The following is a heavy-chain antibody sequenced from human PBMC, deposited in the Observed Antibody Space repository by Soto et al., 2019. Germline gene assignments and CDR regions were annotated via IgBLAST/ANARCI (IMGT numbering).Heavy chain of an antibody. J-gene: IGHJ6*02. D-gene: IGHD3-10*01. CDR3: VAELDFGKLSVV. CDR2: TIPLFGTT. V-gene: IGHV1-69*01. CDR1: GDTFKNSV. Sequence: QLQLVQSGVEVKQPGSSVRVSCKASGDTFKNSVISWVRQAPGQGLEWMGGTIPLFGTTDYAQKFQGRLTIPTDESSPTAYMEVSRLTSEDTPVYYCVAELDFGKLSVVWGQGTTVIVSS.